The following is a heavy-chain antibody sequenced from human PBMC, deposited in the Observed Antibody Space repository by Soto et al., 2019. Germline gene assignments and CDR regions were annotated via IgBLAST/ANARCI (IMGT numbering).Heavy chain of an antibody. CDR3: ARESLGAKGADH. V-gene: IGHV1-69*17. Sequence: QVQLVQSGAEVKRPGSSVKVSCESSGDTFNSYLISWVRQAPGQGLEWMGGIIPIIRVTHYAQRFQGRVTISALSSTGTAYMELTNLGFEDTALDYCARESLGAKGADHWGQGTLVTVSS. CDR2: IIPIIRVT. CDR1: GDTFNSYL. J-gene: IGHJ4*02. D-gene: IGHD7-27*01.